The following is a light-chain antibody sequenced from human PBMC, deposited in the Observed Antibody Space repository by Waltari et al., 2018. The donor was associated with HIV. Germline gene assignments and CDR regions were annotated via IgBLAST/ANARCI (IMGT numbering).Light chain of an antibody. J-gene: IGKJ4*01. CDR2: DAS. Sequence: EIVLTQSPATLSLSPGERATLSCRASQSVSSYLAWYQQKPGQAPRLLIYDASNRATGIPARFSGSGSGTDFTPTISSLEPEDFAVYYCQQRGNCLFGGGTKVEIK. CDR3: QQRGNCL. V-gene: IGKV3-11*01. CDR1: QSVSSY.